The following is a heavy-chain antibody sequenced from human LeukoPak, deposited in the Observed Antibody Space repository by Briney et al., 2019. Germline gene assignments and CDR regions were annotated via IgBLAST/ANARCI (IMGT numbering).Heavy chain of an antibody. D-gene: IGHD6-19*01. V-gene: IGHV4-59*11. J-gene: IGHJ4*02. CDR1: GGSFNNHS. Sequence: SETLSLTCTVSGGSFNNHSWSWIRQTPGKGLECLGYVSHSGLKTYNPSLKSRVTISLGPARTHFSLKLNSVTDADTAIYYCATSRYNSRRSVYLDFWGQGTLVSVSS. CDR2: VSHSGLK. CDR3: ATSRYNSRRSVYLDF.